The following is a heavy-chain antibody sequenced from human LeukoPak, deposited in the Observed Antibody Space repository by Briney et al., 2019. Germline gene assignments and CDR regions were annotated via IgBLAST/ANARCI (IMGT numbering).Heavy chain of an antibody. J-gene: IGHJ3*02. CDR1: GCSISSSSYY. D-gene: IGHD2-21*02. CDR3: ARLLVTAIPPIAFDI. CDR2: IYYSGST. Sequence: KPSETLSLTCTVSGCSISSSSYYWGWIRQPPGKGLEGIGSIYYSGSTYYTPSLRSRVTISVDTSKNQFSLNLSSVTAADTAVYYCARLLVTAIPPIAFDIWGQGTMVTVSS. V-gene: IGHV4-39*01.